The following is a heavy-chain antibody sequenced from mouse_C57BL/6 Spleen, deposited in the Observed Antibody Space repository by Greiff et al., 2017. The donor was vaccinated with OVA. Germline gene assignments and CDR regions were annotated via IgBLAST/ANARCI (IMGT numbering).Heavy chain of an antibody. V-gene: IGHV1-59*01. J-gene: IGHJ3*01. D-gene: IGHD1-1*01. CDR1: GYTFTSYW. CDR2: IDPSDSYT. Sequence: QVQLQQPGAELVRPGTSVKLSCKASGYTFTSYWMHWVKQRPGQGLEWIGVIDPSDSYTTYNQKFKGKATLTVDTSSSTAYMQLSSLTSEDSAVYYCATPTTVVATPFAYWGQGTLVTVSA. CDR3: ATPTTVVATPFAY.